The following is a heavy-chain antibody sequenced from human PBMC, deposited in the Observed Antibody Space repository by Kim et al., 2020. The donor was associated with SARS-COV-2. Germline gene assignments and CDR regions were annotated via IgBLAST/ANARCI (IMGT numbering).Heavy chain of an antibody. D-gene: IGHD2-15*01. Sequence: GGSLRLSCAASGFTFSIYNINWVRQAPGKGLEWIIYISSTSRNIYYADSVKGRFTISRDNAKNSLYLQMDSLTGEDTALYYCARVGPSGYPVDYCGQGTPVTVSS. CDR1: GFTFSIYN. CDR3: ARVGPSGYPVDY. J-gene: IGHJ4*02. V-gene: IGHV3-48*01. CDR2: ISSTSRNI.